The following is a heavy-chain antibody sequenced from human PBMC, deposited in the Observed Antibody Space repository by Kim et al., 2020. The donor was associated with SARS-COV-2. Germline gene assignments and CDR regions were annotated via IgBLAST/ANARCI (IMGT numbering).Heavy chain of an antibody. CDR3: ARDSPDYREQDCFDH. J-gene: IGHJ4*02. D-gene: IGHD4-17*01. Sequence: DSVKGRFTISRDTSMYTLFLQMNSLRAEDTAVYYCARDSPDYREQDCFDHWRQGTLVTVSS. V-gene: IGHV3-30*07.